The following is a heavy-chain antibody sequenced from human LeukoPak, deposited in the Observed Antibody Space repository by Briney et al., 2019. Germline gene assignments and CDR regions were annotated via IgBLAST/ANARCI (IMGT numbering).Heavy chain of an antibody. CDR2: ISSSGSTI. CDR1: GFTFSSYE. J-gene: IGHJ6*02. Sequence: GGSLRLSCAASGFTFSSYEMNWVRQAPGKGLEWVSYISSSGSTIYYADSVKGRFTISRDNAKNSLYLQMNSLGAEDTAVYYCARAISPYYYGMDVWGQGTTVTVSS. V-gene: IGHV3-48*03. CDR3: ARAISPYYYGMDV.